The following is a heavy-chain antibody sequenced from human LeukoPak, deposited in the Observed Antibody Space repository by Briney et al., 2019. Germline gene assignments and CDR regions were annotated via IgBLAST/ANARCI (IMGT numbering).Heavy chain of an antibody. Sequence: GGSLRLSCAASGFTFDDYAMHWVRQAPGKGLEWVSGISWNSGSIGYADSVKGRFTISRDNAKNSLYLQMNSLRAEDTALYYCAKASTWAVGYYFDYWGQEPWSPSPQ. D-gene: IGHD1-1*01. V-gene: IGHV3-9*01. CDR1: GFTFDDYA. J-gene: IGHJ4*01. CDR2: ISWNSGSI. CDR3: AKASTWAVGYYFDY.